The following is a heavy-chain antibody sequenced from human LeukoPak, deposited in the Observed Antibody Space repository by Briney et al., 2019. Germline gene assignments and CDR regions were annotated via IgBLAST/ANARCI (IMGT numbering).Heavy chain of an antibody. V-gene: IGHV1-69*01. D-gene: IGHD3-16*02. CDR3: AREGSLTFGGVIVKGYYYGMDV. CDR1: GGTFSSYA. Sequence: SVKVSCKASGGTFSSYAISWVRQAPGQGLEWMGGIIPIFGTANYAQKFQGRVTITADESTSTAYMELSSLRSEDTAVYYCAREGSLTFGGVIVKGYYYGMDVWGQGTTVTVSS. CDR2: IIPIFGTA. J-gene: IGHJ6*02.